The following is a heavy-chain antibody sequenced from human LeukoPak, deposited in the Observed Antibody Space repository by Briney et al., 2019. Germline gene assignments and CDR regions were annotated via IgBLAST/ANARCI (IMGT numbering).Heavy chain of an antibody. D-gene: IGHD1-26*01. CDR2: ISGSGGST. Sequence: GGSLRLSCAASGFTFSSYAMSWVRQAPGKGLEWVSAISGSGGSTYYADSVKGRFTISRDNAKNSLYLQMNSLRAEDTAVYYCARDGVVGAWRHYYYYYMDVWGKGTTVTVSS. J-gene: IGHJ6*03. CDR1: GFTFSSYA. V-gene: IGHV3-23*01. CDR3: ARDGVVGAWRHYYYYYMDV.